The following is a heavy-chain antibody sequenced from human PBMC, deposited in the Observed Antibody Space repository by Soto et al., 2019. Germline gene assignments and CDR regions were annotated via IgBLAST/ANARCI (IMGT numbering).Heavy chain of an antibody. D-gene: IGHD2-15*01. CDR3: ARVGDCSGGSCYSGYYYGMDV. V-gene: IGHV1-69*01. CDR1: GGTFSSYA. CDR2: IIPIFGTA. J-gene: IGHJ6*02. Sequence: QVQLVQSGAEVKKPGSSVKVSCKASGGTFSSYAISWVRQAPGQGLEWMGGIIPIFGTANYAQKFQGRVTIPADEATSTAYMELSSLRSEDTAVYYCARVGDCSGGSCYSGYYYGMDVWGQGTTVTVSS.